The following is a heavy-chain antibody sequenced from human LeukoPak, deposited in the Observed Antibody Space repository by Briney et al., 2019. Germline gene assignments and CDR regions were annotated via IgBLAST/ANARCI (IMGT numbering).Heavy chain of an antibody. Sequence: ASVKVSCKVSGGTFSSYAISWVRQAPGQGLKWMGGIIPIFDTANYAQKFQDRVKITAVESSSTAYMELISLRSEDTAVYYCARELTTGNGYAWGQGTLVTVSS. D-gene: IGHD5-12*01. CDR3: ARELTTGNGYA. CDR2: IIPIFDTA. J-gene: IGHJ4*02. CDR1: GGTFSSYA. V-gene: IGHV1-69*13.